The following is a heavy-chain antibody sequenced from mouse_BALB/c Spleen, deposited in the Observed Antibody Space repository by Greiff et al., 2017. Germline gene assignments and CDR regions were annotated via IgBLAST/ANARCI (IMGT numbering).Heavy chain of an antibody. CDR2: ISNGGGST. CDR1: GFTFSSYT. Sequence: EVQVVESGGGLVQPGGSLKLSCAASGFTFSSYTMSWVRQTPEKRLEWVAYISNGGGSTYYPDTVKGRFTISRDNAKNTLYLQMSSLKSEDTAMYYCARLLWSYYFDYWGQGTTLTVSS. V-gene: IGHV5-12-2*01. J-gene: IGHJ2*01. CDR3: ARLLWSYYFDY. D-gene: IGHD1-1*02.